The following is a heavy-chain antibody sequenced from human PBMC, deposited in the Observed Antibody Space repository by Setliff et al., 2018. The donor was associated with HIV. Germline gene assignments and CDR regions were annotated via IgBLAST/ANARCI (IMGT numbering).Heavy chain of an antibody. CDR1: GGFISSSSYY. D-gene: IGHD3-16*02. Sequence: PSETLSLTCTVSGGFISSSSYYWSWIRLPPGKGLEWIGYIYYSGTTNYNPSLKSRVTISVDTSKREFSLSLTSLTAADTAMYYCARGVGSYRFDAFDIWGQGTMVTVSS. CDR2: IYYSGTT. J-gene: IGHJ3*02. V-gene: IGHV4-61*01. CDR3: ARGVGSYRFDAFDI.